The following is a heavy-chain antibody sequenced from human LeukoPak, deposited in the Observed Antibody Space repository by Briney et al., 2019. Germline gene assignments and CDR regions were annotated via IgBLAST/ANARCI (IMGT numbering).Heavy chain of an antibody. CDR3: ARTRYYDSYYFDY. CDR2: IYYSGST. J-gene: IGHJ4*02. Sequence: PSETLSLTCTVSGGSISSGDYYWSWIRQPPGKGLEWIGYIYYSGSTYYNPSLKSRVTISVDTSKNQFSLKLSSVTAADTAVYYCARTRYYDSYYFDYWGQGTLVTVSS. V-gene: IGHV4-30-4*01. CDR1: GGSISSGDYY. D-gene: IGHD3-9*01.